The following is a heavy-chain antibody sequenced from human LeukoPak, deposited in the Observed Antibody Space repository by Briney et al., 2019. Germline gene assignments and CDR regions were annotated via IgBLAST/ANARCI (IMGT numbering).Heavy chain of an antibody. D-gene: IGHD2-21*02. V-gene: IGHV3-23*01. CDR1: GFTFSSYA. Sequence: GGSLRLSCAASGFTFSSYAMSWVRQAPGKGLEWVSAISGSGGSTYYADSVKGRFTISRDNSKNTLYLQMNSLRAEDTAVYYCAKDWGPYCGGGCYPNEYFQHWGQGTLVTVSS. CDR3: AKDWGPYCGGGCYPNEYFQH. CDR2: ISGSGGST. J-gene: IGHJ1*01.